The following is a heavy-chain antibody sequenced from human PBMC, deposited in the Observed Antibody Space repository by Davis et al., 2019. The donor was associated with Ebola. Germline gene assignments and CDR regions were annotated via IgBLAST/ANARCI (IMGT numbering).Heavy chain of an antibody. Sequence: PGGSLRLSCAASGFTFSSYAMHWVRQAPGKGLEWVAVISYDGSNKYYADSVKGRFTISRDNSKNTLYLQMNSLRAEDTAVYYCAKGNYYDSSGYYYWGQGTLVTVSS. V-gene: IGHV3-30-3*01. D-gene: IGHD3-22*01. J-gene: IGHJ4*02. CDR1: GFTFSSYA. CDR3: AKGNYYDSSGYYY. CDR2: ISYDGSNK.